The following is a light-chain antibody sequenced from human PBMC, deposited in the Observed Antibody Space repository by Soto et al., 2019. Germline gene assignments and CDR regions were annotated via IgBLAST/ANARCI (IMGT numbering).Light chain of an antibody. CDR3: QSYDSSLSGFVV. Sequence: QPVLTQPPSVSGAPGQWVTISCTGSSSNIGAGYDVHWYQQLPGTAPKLLIYVNNNRPSGVPDRFSGSKSGTSASLAITGLQAEDEADYYCQSYDSSLSGFVVFGGGTQLTVL. V-gene: IGLV1-40*01. J-gene: IGLJ2*01. CDR2: VNN. CDR1: SSNIGAGYD.